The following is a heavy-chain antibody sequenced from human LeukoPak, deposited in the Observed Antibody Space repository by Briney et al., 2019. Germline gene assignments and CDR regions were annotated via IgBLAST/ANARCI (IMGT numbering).Heavy chain of an antibody. J-gene: IGHJ4*02. CDR3: ARDYFKRSGSYYDY. CDR1: GYTFTGYY. D-gene: IGHD3-10*01. Sequence: GASVKVSCKASGYTFTGYYMHWVRQAPGQGLEWMGWINPNSGGTNYAQKFQGRVTMTRDTSISTAYMELSRLRSDDTAVYYCARDYFKRSGSYYDYWGQGTLVTVSS. CDR2: INPNSGGT. V-gene: IGHV1-2*02.